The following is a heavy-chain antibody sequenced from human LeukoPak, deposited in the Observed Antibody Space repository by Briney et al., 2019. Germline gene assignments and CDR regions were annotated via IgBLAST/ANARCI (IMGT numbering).Heavy chain of an antibody. Sequence: PGGSLRLSCEVSGFTVSSNYMTWVRQAPGKGLEWVSIIYSGGSTYYADSVKGRFTISRDNAKNSLYLQMNSLRAEDTAVYYCARGVPKTSYYYYMDVWGKGTTVTVSS. J-gene: IGHJ6*03. D-gene: IGHD4-11*01. CDR1: GFTVSSNY. CDR2: IYSGGST. CDR3: ARGVPKTSYYYYMDV. V-gene: IGHV3-53*01.